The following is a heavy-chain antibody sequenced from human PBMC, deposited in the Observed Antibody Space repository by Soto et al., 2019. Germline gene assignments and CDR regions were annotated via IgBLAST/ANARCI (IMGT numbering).Heavy chain of an antibody. CDR1: GGTFRNYP. Sequence: QVQLVQSGTEVKKPGYSVNVSSKASGGTFRNYPINWVRQAPGQGLEWMGSIFPLTDIPDYAQNFQARLTISADKSTSTAYMELSSLTSDDTAMYFCARGPLVVLNYFESWGQGTLVTVSS. CDR2: IFPLTDIP. V-gene: IGHV1-69*02. J-gene: IGHJ4*02. CDR3: ARGPLVVLNYFES.